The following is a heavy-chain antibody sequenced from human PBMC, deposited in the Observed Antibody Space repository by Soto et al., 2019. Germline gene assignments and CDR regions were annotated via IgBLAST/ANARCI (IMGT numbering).Heavy chain of an antibody. CDR3: AKDLCGYSYGRTCHYHYGMDV. J-gene: IGHJ6*02. CDR1: GFTFSTYG. Sequence: GGSLRLSCAVSGFTFSTYGMHWVRQAPGKGLEWVAVISHDGCKKHYADSVKGRFTISRDNSKNTLYLQMNSLRGEDTAVYYCAKDLCGYSYGRTCHYHYGMDVWGQGTTVTVSS. D-gene: IGHD5-18*01. CDR2: ISHDGCKK. V-gene: IGHV3-30*18.